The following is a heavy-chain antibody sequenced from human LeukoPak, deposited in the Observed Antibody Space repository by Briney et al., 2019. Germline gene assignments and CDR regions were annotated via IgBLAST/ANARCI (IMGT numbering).Heavy chain of an antibody. Sequence: ASVKVSCKASGYTFTSYDINWVRQATGQGLEWMGWMNPNSGNTGYAQKFQGRVTMTRNTSISTAYMELSSLRSEDTAVYYCARWSQLLWMDDYWGQGTLVTVSS. D-gene: IGHD2-2*01. J-gene: IGHJ4*02. CDR2: MNPNSGNT. CDR3: ARWSQLLWMDDY. V-gene: IGHV1-8*01. CDR1: GYTFTSYD.